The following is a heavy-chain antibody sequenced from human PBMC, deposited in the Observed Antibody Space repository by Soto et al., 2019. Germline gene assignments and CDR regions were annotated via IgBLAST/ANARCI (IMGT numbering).Heavy chain of an antibody. Sequence: SETLSLTCTVSSGSVSSYYWSWIRQPAGKGLEWIGRIFINGNTNYNPSLRSRVTMSVDTSKGQFSLNLTSVTAADTAVYFCARSGGSYNFDSWGQGILVTVSS. V-gene: IGHV4-4*07. D-gene: IGHD1-26*01. J-gene: IGHJ4*02. CDR2: IFINGNT. CDR1: SGSVSSYY. CDR3: ARSGGSYNFDS.